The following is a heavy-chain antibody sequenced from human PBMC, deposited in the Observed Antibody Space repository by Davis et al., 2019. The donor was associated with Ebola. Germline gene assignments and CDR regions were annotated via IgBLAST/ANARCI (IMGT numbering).Heavy chain of an antibody. CDR1: GFTFSGSA. D-gene: IGHD6-13*01. V-gene: IGHV3-73*01. J-gene: IGHJ4*02. CDR2: IRSKANSYAT. Sequence: GESLKISCAASGFTFSGSAMHWVRQASGKGLEWVGRIRSKANSYATAYAASVKGRFTISRDESKNTAYLQMNSLKTEDTAVYYCSIAAAGTADYWGQGTLVTVSS. CDR3: SIAAAGTADY.